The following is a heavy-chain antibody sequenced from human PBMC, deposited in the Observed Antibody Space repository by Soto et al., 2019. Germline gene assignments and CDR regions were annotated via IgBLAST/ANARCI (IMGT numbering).Heavy chain of an antibody. CDR1: GFTFNNYA. CDR3: VKGAARMDGRGGLFDH. CDR2: IGGRGHTT. Sequence: EVQLLESGGGLVQPGGSLRLSCAASGFTFNNYAMAWVRKAPGKGLEWVSNIGGRGHTTYYADSEKGRFTVSRANSKSTLSLQLSSMSAEDTAVYYCVKGAARMDGRGGLFDHWGLGTLVTVSS. D-gene: IGHD2-8*01. J-gene: IGHJ4*02. V-gene: IGHV3-23*01.